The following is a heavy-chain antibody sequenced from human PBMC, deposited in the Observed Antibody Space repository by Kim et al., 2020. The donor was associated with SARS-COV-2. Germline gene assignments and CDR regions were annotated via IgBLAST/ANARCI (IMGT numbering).Heavy chain of an antibody. J-gene: IGHJ6*02. CDR2: IGTAGDT. V-gene: IGHV3-13*01. CDR3: ARAQLWFGEFTGMDV. D-gene: IGHD3-10*01. Sequence: GGSLRLSCAASGFTFSSYDMHWVRQATGKGLEWVSAIGTAGDTYYPGSVKGRFTISRENAKNSLYLQMNSLRAGDTAVYYCARAQLWFGEFTGMDVWGQGTTVTVSS. CDR1: GFTFSSYD.